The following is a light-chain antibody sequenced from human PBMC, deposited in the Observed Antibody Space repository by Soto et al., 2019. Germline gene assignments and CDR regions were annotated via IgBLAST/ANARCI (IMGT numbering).Light chain of an antibody. CDR3: LQGYTYPFT. J-gene: IGKJ4*01. CDR2: ATS. V-gene: IGKV1-6*01. Sequence: IQMTQSPSSLSASIGDRINISCRASQGISTDLGWFQQKPGGPPKLLIYATSTLHIGVSPRFSGSGSDTDLTLTISSLQPEDVATYFCLQGYTYPFTFGGGTRVDI. CDR1: QGISTD.